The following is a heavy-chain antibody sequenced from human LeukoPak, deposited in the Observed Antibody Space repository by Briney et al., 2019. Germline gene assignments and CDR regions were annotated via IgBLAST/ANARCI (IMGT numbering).Heavy chain of an antibody. V-gene: IGHV3-30-3*01. CDR3: TRDLGTYKSYGSIFFDY. J-gene: IGHJ4*02. D-gene: IGHD3-10*01. Sequence: GGSLRLSCAASGFTFSSYAMHWVRQAPGKGLEWVAVISYDGSNKYYADSVKGRFTISRDNSKNTLYLQMNSLRAEDTAVYYCTRDLGTYKSYGSIFFDYWGQGALVTVSS. CDR2: ISYDGSNK. CDR1: GFTFSSYA.